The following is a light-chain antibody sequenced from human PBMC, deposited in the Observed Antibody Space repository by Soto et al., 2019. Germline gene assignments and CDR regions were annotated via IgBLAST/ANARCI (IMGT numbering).Light chain of an antibody. Sequence: EIVLTQSPGTLSFAPGERATLSCRASQSVSSNYLAWYQQKPGQAPRLLIYDASSRAPGIPDRFSGSGSGTDFALTISRLEPEHFAVYYCQQYGTSTGTFGQGTKVDIK. CDR2: DAS. CDR3: QQYGTSTGT. J-gene: IGKJ1*01. CDR1: QSVSSNY. V-gene: IGKV3-20*01.